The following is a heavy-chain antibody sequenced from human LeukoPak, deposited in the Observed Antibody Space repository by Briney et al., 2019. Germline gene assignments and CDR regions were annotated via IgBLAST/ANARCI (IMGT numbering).Heavy chain of an antibody. CDR2: ISMGGDIE. D-gene: IGHD3-16*01. CDR1: GFTFSSYW. V-gene: IGHV3-30*03. Sequence: GGSLRLSCAASGFTFSSYWMSWVRQAPGKGPEWVAAISMGGDIEVYRDSVRGRFTISRDNSRSTLYLQMNSLRLEDTAVYFCARGMIGGIPDYIDYWGQGTLVALSS. J-gene: IGHJ4*02. CDR3: ARGMIGGIPDYIDY.